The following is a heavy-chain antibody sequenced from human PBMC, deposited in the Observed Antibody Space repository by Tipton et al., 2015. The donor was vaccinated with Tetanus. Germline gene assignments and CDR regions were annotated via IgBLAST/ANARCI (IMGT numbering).Heavy chain of an antibody. CDR2: ISYKGST. V-gene: IGHV4-39*01. D-gene: IGHD3-10*01. CDR3: AGLYYYDSASYPLY. CDR1: NGSVSSSLYC. J-gene: IGHJ4*02. Sequence: TLSLTCTVSNGSVSSSLYCWAWVRQSPGRGLEWIGSISYKGSTYYNPSLKSRVTMSVDTSKNQFSLRLRSVTAADTAVFYCAGLYYYDSASYPLYWGQGTLVTVSS.